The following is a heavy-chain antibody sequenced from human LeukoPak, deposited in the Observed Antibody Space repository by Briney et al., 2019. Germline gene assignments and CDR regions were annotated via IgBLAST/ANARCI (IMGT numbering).Heavy chain of an antibody. Sequence: SVKVSCKASGGTFSSYAISWVRQASGQGLEWMGGIIPIFGTANYAQKFQGRVTITADEPTSTAYMELSSLRSEDTAVYYCARRYDSSGYYYFDYWGQGTLVTVSS. CDR3: ARRYDSSGYYYFDY. CDR2: IIPIFGTA. CDR1: GGTFSSYA. V-gene: IGHV1-69*13. D-gene: IGHD3-22*01. J-gene: IGHJ4*02.